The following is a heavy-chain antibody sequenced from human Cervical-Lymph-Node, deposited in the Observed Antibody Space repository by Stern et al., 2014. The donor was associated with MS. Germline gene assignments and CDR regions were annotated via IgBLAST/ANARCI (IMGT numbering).Heavy chain of an antibody. D-gene: IGHD2-15*01. CDR1: GGSVSSGGYH. Sequence: QVHLQESGPGLVKPSQTLSLTCTVAGGSVSSGGYHWSWIRKEPGKGREWVGDIEYSGTTSYNPSLKSRVIISVDTSKNQFSLKLGSLTAADTAVYYCARETVAVPATRGWVDCWGQGTLVTVSS. CDR3: ARETVAVPATRGWVDC. CDR2: IEYSGTT. V-gene: IGHV4-31*03. J-gene: IGHJ4*02.